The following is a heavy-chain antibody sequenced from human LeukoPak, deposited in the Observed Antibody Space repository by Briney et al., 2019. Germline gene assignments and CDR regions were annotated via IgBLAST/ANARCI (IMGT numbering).Heavy chain of an antibody. CDR3: ARDHNWAFDS. V-gene: IGHV3-21*05. D-gene: IGHD1-20*01. J-gene: IGHJ4*02. CDR2: IGLDSGFT. CDR1: GFIFSDYS. Sequence: GGSLRLSCAASGFIFSDYSMNWVRQAPGRGLEWFSYIGLDSGFTSYADSVKGRFAISSDTARNSLYLHLNSLRAEDTALYFCARDHNWAFDSWGQGTLVTVSS.